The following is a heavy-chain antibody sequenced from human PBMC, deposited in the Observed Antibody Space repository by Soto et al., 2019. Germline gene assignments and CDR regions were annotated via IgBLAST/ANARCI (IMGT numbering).Heavy chain of an antibody. CDR3: ARSVVIPTAPDY. CDR1: GYTFTSYG. V-gene: IGHV1-18*01. Sequence: ASVKVSCKASGYTFTSYGISWVRQAPGQGLEWMGWISAYNGNTNYAQKLQGRVTMTTDTSTSTAYMELRSLRSEDTAMYYCARSVVIPTAPDYWGQGTLVTVSS. CDR2: ISAYNGNT. D-gene: IGHD2-2*01. J-gene: IGHJ4*02.